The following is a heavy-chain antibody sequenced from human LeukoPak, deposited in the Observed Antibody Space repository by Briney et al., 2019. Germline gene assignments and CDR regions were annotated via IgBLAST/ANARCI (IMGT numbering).Heavy chain of an antibody. V-gene: IGHV3-72*01. D-gene: IGHD1/OR15-1a*01. CDR2: SRKKASSNTP. Sequence: SGVSLRLSCAPSGLTFSDHYIDWVRQAPGEGLGWVGRSRKKASSNTPAYSAAVARRFTISRDVSESSLYLQMNSLRTEDTAVYYCGRIAINANNAMDVWGQGTTVTVSS. CDR1: GLTFSDHY. J-gene: IGHJ6*02. CDR3: GRIAINANNAMDV.